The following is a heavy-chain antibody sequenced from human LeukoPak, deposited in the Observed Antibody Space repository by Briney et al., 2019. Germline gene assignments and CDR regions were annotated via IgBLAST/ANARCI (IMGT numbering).Heavy chain of an antibody. D-gene: IGHD4-11*01. J-gene: IGHJ3*02. CDR2: INHSGST. Sequence: SETLSLTXAVYGGSFGGYYWSWIRQPPGKGLEWIGEINHSGSTNYNPSLKSRVTISVDTSKNQFSLKLSSVTAADTAVYYCARGQYSNYGRVAFDIWGQGTMVTVSS. V-gene: IGHV4-34*01. CDR1: GGSFGGYY. CDR3: ARGQYSNYGRVAFDI.